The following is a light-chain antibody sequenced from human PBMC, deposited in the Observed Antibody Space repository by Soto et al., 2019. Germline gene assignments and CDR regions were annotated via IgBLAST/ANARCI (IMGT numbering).Light chain of an antibody. CDR3: SSYTAYRTYV. CDR1: SSDVGGYNY. J-gene: IGLJ1*01. CDR2: DVS. Sequence: QSVLTQPPSASGSPGQSVAISCTGTSSDVGGYNYVSWYQQYPGKAPQLMIYDVSGRPSGVSDRFSGSKSGNTASLTISGLQAEDEADYYCSSYTAYRTYVFGTGTKVTVL. V-gene: IGLV2-14*01.